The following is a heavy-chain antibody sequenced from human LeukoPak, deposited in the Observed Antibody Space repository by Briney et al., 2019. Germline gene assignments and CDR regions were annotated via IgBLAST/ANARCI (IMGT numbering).Heavy chain of an antibody. CDR3: ARDFGVRLYNWFDP. CDR2: IYTSGST. J-gene: IGHJ5*02. CDR1: GGSISSYY. Sequence: PSETLSLTCTVSGGSISSYYWSWIRQPAGKGLEWIGRIYTSGSTNYNPSLKSRVTMSVDTSKNQFSLKLSSVTAADTAVYYCARDFGVRLYNWFDPWGQGTLVTVSS. V-gene: IGHV4-4*07. D-gene: IGHD3-3*01.